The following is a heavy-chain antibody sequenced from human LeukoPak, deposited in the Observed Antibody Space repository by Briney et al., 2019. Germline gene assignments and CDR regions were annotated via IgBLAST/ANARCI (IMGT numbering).Heavy chain of an antibody. CDR1: GYTFTSYY. V-gene: IGHV1-46*01. CDR2: INPSGGST. Sequence: ASVKVSCKASGYTFTSYYMHWVRQAPGQGLEWMGIINPSGGSTSYAQKFQGRVTMTRDMSTSTVYMELSSLRSEDTAVYYCARASLTYYYDSSGYSSFGYWGQGTLVTVSS. J-gene: IGHJ4*02. D-gene: IGHD3-22*01. CDR3: ARASLTYYYDSSGYSSFGY.